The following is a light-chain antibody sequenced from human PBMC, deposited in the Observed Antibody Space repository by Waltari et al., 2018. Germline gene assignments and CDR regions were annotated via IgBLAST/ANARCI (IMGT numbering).Light chain of an antibody. CDR2: DAS. CDR3: QQRYSWPRT. J-gene: IGKJ1*01. CDR1: QNINTD. V-gene: IGKV3-11*01. Sequence: EVVLTQPTDTLSLSPGERATLPCRASQNINTDLGCYQQRPGQAPRLLIFDASNRAAGIPVRYSGRGSGTDFTLIISTLEPEDSAVYYCQQRYSWPRTFGQGTKVEIK.